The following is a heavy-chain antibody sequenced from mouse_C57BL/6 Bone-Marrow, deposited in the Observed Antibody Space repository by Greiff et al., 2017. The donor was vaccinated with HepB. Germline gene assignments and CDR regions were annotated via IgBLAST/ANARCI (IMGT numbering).Heavy chain of an antibody. Sequence: EVQLQQSGPELVKPGASVKICKASGYSFTDYNMNWVKQSNGKSLEWIGVINPNYGTTSYNQKFKGKATLTVDQSSSTAYMQLNSLTSEDSAVYYCASFYYGNFGAYWGQGTLVTVSA. J-gene: IGHJ3*01. V-gene: IGHV1-39*01. D-gene: IGHD2-1*01. CDR2: INPNYGTT. CDR1: GYSFTDYN. CDR3: ASFYYGNFGAY.